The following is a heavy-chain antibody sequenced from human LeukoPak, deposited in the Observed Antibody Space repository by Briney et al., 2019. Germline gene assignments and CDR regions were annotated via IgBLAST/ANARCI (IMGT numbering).Heavy chain of an antibody. D-gene: IGHD3-22*01. Sequence: SETLSLTCTVSGGSISSSGFYWGWIRQPPGKGLEWIGSIYYSGSTYYNPSLKSRVTMSVDTPKNQFSLRLSSVTAADTAVYYCARDYSSYYYDSSGSYYLSDAFDIWGQGTMVTVSS. CDR2: IYYSGST. CDR3: ARDYSSYYYDSSGSYYLSDAFDI. V-gene: IGHV4-39*07. J-gene: IGHJ3*02. CDR1: GGSISSSGFY.